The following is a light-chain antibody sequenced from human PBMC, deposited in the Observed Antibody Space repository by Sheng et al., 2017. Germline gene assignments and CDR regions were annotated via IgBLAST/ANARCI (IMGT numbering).Light chain of an antibody. CDR3: QQRSKWPVT. J-gene: IGKJ3*01. CDR2: GAS. CDR1: QTVSTSY. V-gene: IGKV3D-20*02. Sequence: EIVLTQSPGTLSLSPGERATVSCRASQTVSTSYLAWYQQKLGQTPRLLIYGASSRATGIPDRFSGSGSGTDFTLTIDRLEPEDFAVYYCQQRSKWPVTFGPGTKVDIK.